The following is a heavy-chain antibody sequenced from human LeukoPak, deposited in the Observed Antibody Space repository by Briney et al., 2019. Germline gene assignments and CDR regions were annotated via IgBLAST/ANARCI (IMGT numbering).Heavy chain of an antibody. CDR2: INPNSGGT. J-gene: IGHJ6*02. CDR3: ARGGGGSTLFYYGMDV. D-gene: IGHD2-21*01. CDR1: GYTLTGYY. V-gene: IGHV1-2*02. Sequence: ASVKVSCKASGYTLTGYYMHWVRQAPGQGLEWMGWINPNSGGTNYAQKFQGRVTMTRDTSISTAYMELSRLRSDDTAVYYCARGGGGSTLFYYGMDVWGQGTTVTVSS.